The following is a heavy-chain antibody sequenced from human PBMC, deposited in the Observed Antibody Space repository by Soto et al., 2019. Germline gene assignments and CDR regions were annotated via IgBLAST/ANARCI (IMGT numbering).Heavy chain of an antibody. CDR2: IWYDGSNK. CDR3: ARDKLELRVFNWFDP. V-gene: IGHV3-33*01. J-gene: IGHJ5*02. D-gene: IGHD1-7*01. CDR1: GFTFSSYA. Sequence: SCAASGFTFSSYAMHWVRQAPGKGLEWLAVIWYDGSNKYYADSVKGRFTISRDNSKNTLYLQMNSLRAEDTAVYYCARDKLELRVFNWFDPWGQGTLVTVSS.